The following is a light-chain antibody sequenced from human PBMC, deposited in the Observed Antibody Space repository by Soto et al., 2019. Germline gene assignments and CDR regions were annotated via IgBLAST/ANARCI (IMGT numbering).Light chain of an antibody. J-gene: IGKJ1*01. CDR3: QQYNNWPRT. CDR2: GAS. V-gene: IGKV3-15*01. CDR1: QSISSN. Sequence: EIVMTQSPATLSVSPGERATLSCRVSQSISSNLAWYQQKPGQAPRLLIYGASTRATGIPARFSGSGSGTEFTLTISSLQSEDFAVYYCQQYNNWPRTFGPGTKVEIK.